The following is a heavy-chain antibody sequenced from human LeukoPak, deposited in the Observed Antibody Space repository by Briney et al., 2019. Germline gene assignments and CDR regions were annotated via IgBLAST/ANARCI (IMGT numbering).Heavy chain of an antibody. V-gene: IGHV4-39*07. Sequence: SETLSLTCTVSGGSISSSSYYWGWIRQPPGKGLEWIGSIYYSGSTYYNPSLKSRVTISVDTSKNQFSLKLSSVTAADTAVYYCARVKIDIRTTVTTRGNYFDYWGQGTLVTVSS. CDR2: IYYSGST. D-gene: IGHD4-17*01. CDR1: GGSISSSSYY. CDR3: ARVKIDIRTTVTTRGNYFDY. J-gene: IGHJ4*02.